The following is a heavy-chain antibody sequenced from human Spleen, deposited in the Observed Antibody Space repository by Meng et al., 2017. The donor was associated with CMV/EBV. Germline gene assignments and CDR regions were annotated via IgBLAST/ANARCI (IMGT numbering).Heavy chain of an antibody. V-gene: IGHV3-21*01. CDR3: AREGRIAVAGKDY. D-gene: IGHD6-19*01. CDR2: ISDRGTVI. J-gene: IGHJ4*02. CDR1: GFTFMTYS. Sequence: GESLKISCEASGFTFMTYSMNWVRQAPGKGLEWVSSISDRGTVIHYADSVRGRFTLSRDNAKNSLYLQMNSLRAEDTAVYYCAREGRIAVAGKDYWGQGTLVTVSS.